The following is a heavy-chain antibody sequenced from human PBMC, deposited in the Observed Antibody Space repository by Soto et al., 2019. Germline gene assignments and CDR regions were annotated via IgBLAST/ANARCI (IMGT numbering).Heavy chain of an antibody. Sequence: ESGGGVVQPGRSLRLSCAASGFTFSSYGMHWVRQAPGKGLEWVAVIWYDGSNKYYADSVKGRFTISRDNSKNTLYLQMNSLRAEDTAVYYCAREGVHNWNVRYYYYGMDVWGQGTTVTVSS. CDR2: IWYDGSNK. CDR3: AREGVHNWNVRYYYYGMDV. D-gene: IGHD1-1*01. J-gene: IGHJ6*02. V-gene: IGHV3-33*01. CDR1: GFTFSSYG.